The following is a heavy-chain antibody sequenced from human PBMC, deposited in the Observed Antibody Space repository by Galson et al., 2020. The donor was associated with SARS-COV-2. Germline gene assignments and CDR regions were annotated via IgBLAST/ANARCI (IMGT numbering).Heavy chain of an antibody. CDR1: GFTFGDYA. CDR3: ARPRYSNQGWWFDP. CDR2: IRSKAFGGTA. J-gene: IGHJ5*02. V-gene: IGHV3-49*03. D-gene: IGHD4-4*01. Sequence: GGSLRLSCTASGFTFGDYAMTWFRQAPGKGLDWVGFIRSKAFGGTAEYAASVKGRFTISRDDSKSIAYLQMNSLKTEDTAVYYCARPRYSNQGWWFDPWGQGTLVTVSS.